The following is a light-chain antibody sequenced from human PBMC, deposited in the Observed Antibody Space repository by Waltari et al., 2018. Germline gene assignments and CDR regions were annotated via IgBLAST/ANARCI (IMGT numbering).Light chain of an antibody. CDR1: SIDIGGYNY. V-gene: IGLV2-23*02. CDR3: CSYAGSNTFV. J-gene: IGLJ1*01. CDR2: DVS. Sequence: SPLTQPASASGAPGQSRTISSTGTSIDIGGYNYRSWYQQHPGKDPKVMIYDVSKRPSGVSNRFSGSKSGNTASLTISGLQAEDETDYYCCSYAGSNTFVFGTGTKVTVL.